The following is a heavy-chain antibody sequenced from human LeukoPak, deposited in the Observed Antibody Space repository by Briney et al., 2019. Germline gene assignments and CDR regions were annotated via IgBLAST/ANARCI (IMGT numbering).Heavy chain of an antibody. CDR1: RFTFDEYG. D-gene: IGHD6-19*01. Sequence: GGSLRLSCAASRFTFDEYGMSWVRQTAGKGLEWVSGIDWNGGNTHYADSVKGRFTISRDNAKNSLYLQMNSLRADDTAVYYCARTTDYSSGFDYWGQGTLVTVSS. J-gene: IGHJ4*02. CDR2: IDWNGGNT. V-gene: IGHV3-20*04. CDR3: ARTTDYSSGFDY.